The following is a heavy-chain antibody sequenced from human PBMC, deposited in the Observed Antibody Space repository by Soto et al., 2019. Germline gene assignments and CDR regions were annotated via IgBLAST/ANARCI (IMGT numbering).Heavy chain of an antibody. CDR1: GFTFSSYG. D-gene: IGHD3-22*01. Sequence: QVQLVESGGGVVQPGRSLRLSCAASGFTFSSYGMHWVRQAPGKGLEWVAVISYDGSNKYYADSVKGRFTISRDNSKNPLYLQMNSLRAEETAVYYCASNVGYYDSSQPRYFPHWGQVTLVTVSS. CDR3: ASNVGYYDSSQPRYFPH. J-gene: IGHJ1*01. CDR2: ISYDGSNK. V-gene: IGHV3-30*03.